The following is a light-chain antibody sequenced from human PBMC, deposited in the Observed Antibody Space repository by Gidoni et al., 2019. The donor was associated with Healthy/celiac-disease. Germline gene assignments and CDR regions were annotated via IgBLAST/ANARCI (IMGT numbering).Light chain of an antibody. CDR3: QQSYSTWT. CDR1: QSISSY. Sequence: DIQMTQSPSSLSASVGERVTITCRASQSISSYLNWYQQKLGKAPKLLIYAASSLQSGVPSRFSGSGSGTDFTLTISSLQPEDFATYYCQQSYSTWTFGQGTKVEIK. V-gene: IGKV1-39*01. J-gene: IGKJ1*01. CDR2: AAS.